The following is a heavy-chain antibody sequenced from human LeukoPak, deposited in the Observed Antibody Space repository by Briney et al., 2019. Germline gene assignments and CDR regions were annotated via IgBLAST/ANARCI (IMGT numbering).Heavy chain of an antibody. V-gene: IGHV3-30*18. CDR3: AKDLYAYDFWSGYHYYYYGMDV. CDR1: GFIFSSYG. CDR2: ISHDGSDK. Sequence: GGSLRLSCAASGFIFSSYGMHWVRQAPGKGLEWAAVISHDGSDKYYADPVKGRFTISRDNSKNTLYLQMNSLRVEDTAVYYCAKDLYAYDFWSGYHYYYYGMDVWGHGTTVTVSS. J-gene: IGHJ6*02. D-gene: IGHD3-3*01.